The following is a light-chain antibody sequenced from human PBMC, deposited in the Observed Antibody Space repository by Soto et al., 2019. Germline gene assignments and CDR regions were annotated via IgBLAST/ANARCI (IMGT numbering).Light chain of an antibody. CDR3: HQYYRISWT. V-gene: IGKV4-1*01. CDR1: QIVLYSSNNRNH. CDR2: WAS. J-gene: IGKJ1*01. Sequence: DSVMTQARDSLSVSLGEGATVSFKSRQIVLYSSNNRNHLGWYQQKPGQPPKLLIYWASTRESGVPDRFSGSASGTDCPLTTTSLQAEAVAISSRHQYYRISWTFGQGP.